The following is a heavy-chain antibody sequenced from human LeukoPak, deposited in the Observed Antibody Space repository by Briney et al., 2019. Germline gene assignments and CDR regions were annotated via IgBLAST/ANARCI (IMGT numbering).Heavy chain of an antibody. D-gene: IGHD3-10*01. J-gene: IGHJ6*03. Sequence: PGGSLRLSCAASGFTFSSYSMNWVRQAPGKGLEWVSSISSSSSSLYYTDSVKGRFTISRDNVKNSLYLQMNSLRAEDTAVYYCASSMVRGVISIRDYYYMDVWGKGTTVTVSS. V-gene: IGHV3-21*01. CDR1: GFTFSSYS. CDR3: ASSMVRGVISIRDYYYMDV. CDR2: ISSSSSSL.